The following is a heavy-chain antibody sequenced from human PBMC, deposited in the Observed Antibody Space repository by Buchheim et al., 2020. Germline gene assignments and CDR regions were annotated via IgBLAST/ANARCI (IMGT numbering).Heavy chain of an antibody. CDR3: ARLDATPHGMDV. CDR1: GFTFSSYG. V-gene: IGHV3-33*01. D-gene: IGHD1-26*01. J-gene: IGHJ6*02. CDR2: IWYDGSNK. Sequence: QVQLVESGGGVVQPGRSLRLSCAASGFTFSSYGMHWVRQAPGKGLEWVAVIWYDGSNKYYADSVKGRFTLSRDNSKNTLYLQMNSLRAEDTAVYYCARLDATPHGMDVWGQGTT.